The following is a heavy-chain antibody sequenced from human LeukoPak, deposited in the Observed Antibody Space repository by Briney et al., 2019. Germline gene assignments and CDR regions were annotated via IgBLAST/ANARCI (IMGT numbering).Heavy chain of an antibody. Sequence: SETLSLTCTVSGNSISSGYYWGWIRQPPGKGLKWIGSISHSGNTYYNPSLKSRVTISVDTSKNQFSLKLSSVTAADTAVYYCARRGSSWYGRRYYFDYWGQGTLVTVSS. CDR2: ISHSGNT. CDR3: ARRGSSWYGRRYYFDY. D-gene: IGHD6-13*01. J-gene: IGHJ4*02. CDR1: GNSISSGYY. V-gene: IGHV4-38-2*02.